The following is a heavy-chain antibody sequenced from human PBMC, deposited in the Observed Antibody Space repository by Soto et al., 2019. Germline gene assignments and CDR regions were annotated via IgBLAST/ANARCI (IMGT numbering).Heavy chain of an antibody. CDR2: ISDGGST. CDR1: GGSIYTYY. V-gene: IGHV4-59*01. D-gene: IGHD6-13*01. J-gene: IGHJ4*02. CDR3: ARYRREAVAGYTLDN. Sequence: SETLSLTCNVSGGSIYTYYWNWIRQSPGKGLEWIGYISDGGSTNYNPSLKSRVTISEDTSKSQFSLKVNSMTAADTAVYYCARYRREAVAGYTLDNWGQGILVTVS.